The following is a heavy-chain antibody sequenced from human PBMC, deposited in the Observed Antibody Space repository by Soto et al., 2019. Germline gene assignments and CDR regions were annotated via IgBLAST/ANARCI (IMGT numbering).Heavy chain of an antibody. CDR3: ARFFRGAAGIDC. CDR2: INAGNGNT. D-gene: IGHD6-13*01. V-gene: IGHV1-3*01. Sequence: ASVKVSCKASGYTFTSYAMHWVRQAPGQRLEWMGWINAGNGNTKYAQKFLGRVTMTRDTSTSTAYMELSSLRSEDTAVYHCARFFRGAAGIDCWGQGTLVTVSS. J-gene: IGHJ4*02. CDR1: GYTFTSYA.